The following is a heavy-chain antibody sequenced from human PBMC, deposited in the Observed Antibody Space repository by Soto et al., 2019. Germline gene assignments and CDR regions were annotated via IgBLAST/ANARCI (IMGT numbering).Heavy chain of an antibody. CDR1: GYTFTSYG. Sequence: QVQLVQSGAEVKKPGASVKVSCKASGYTFTSYGISWVRQAPGQGLEWMGWISAYNGNTNYAQKLQGRVTMTTDTPTSTAYMELRGLRSDDTAVYYCARDGLSGGWSGAYTCFAPWGQGTWSPSPQ. CDR3: ARDGLSGGWSGAYTCFAP. J-gene: IGHJ5*02. CDR2: ISAYNGNT. D-gene: IGHD6-19*01. V-gene: IGHV1-18*01.